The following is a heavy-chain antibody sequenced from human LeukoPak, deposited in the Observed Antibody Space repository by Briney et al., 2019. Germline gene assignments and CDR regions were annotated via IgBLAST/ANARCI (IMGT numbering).Heavy chain of an antibody. Sequence: PGGSLRLSCAASGFTFSTYGMHWVRQAPGKGLEWVAVISYDGSNKYYADSVKGRSTISRDNSKNTLYLQMNSLRAEDTAVYYCAKDKRIYSSGWYEANFDYWGQGTLVTVSS. CDR1: GFTFSTYG. CDR3: AKDKRIYSSGWYEANFDY. V-gene: IGHV3-30*18. D-gene: IGHD6-19*01. J-gene: IGHJ4*02. CDR2: ISYDGSNK.